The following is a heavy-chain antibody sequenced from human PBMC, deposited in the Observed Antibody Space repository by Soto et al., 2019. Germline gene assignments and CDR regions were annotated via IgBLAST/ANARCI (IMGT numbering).Heavy chain of an antibody. CDR2: IWYDGSNK. D-gene: IGHD6-19*01. Sequence: GGSLRLSCAASGFTFSSYGMHWVRQAPGKGLEWVAVIWYDGSNKYYADSVKGRFTISRDNSKNTLYLQMNSLRAEDTAVYYCATGYSSGWYVSYLDYWGQGTLVTVS. CDR3: ATGYSSGWYVSYLDY. V-gene: IGHV3-33*01. CDR1: GFTFSSYG. J-gene: IGHJ4*02.